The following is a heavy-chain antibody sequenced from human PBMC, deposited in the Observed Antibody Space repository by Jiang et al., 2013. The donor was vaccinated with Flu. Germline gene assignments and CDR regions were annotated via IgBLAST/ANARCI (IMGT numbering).Heavy chain of an antibody. D-gene: IGHD2-15*01. Sequence: VQLVESGGGLVQPGGSLRLSCAASGFTFSSYAMSWVRQAPGKGLEWVSAISGSGGSTYYADSVKGRFTISRDNSKNTLYLQMNSLRAEDTAVYYCAKYPIRYCSGGSCPYYFDYWGQGTLVTVSS. V-gene: IGHV3-23*04. J-gene: IGHJ4*02. CDR3: AKYPIRYCSGGSCPYYFDY. CDR2: ISGSGGST. CDR1: GFTFSSYA.